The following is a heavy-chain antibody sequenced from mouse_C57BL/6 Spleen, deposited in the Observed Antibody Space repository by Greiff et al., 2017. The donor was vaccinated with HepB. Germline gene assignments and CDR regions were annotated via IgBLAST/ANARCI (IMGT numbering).Heavy chain of an antibody. D-gene: IGHD1-1*01. CDR3: ARDYYGSSLYYFDY. CDR2: ISSGSSTI. J-gene: IGHJ2*01. Sequence: EVQLVESGGGLVKPGGSLKLSCAASGFTFSDYGMHWVRQAPEKGLEWVAYISSGSSTIYYADTVKGRFTISRDNAKNTLFLQMTSLRSEDTAMYYCARDYYGSSLYYFDYWGQGTTLTGSS. CDR1: GFTFSDYG. V-gene: IGHV5-17*01.